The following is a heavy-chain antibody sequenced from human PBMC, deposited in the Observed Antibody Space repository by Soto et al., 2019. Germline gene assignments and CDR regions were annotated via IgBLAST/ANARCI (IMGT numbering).Heavy chain of an antibody. CDR1: GFTFGTYG. CDR3: ANAHDFWRGPFDY. CDR2: ISYDGSNK. Sequence: GGSLRLSCAASGFTFGTYGMHWVRQAPGKGLEWVALISYDGSNKYYADSVKGRFTISRDNSKNTLYLQMNSLRGEDTAVYYCANAHDFWRGPFDYWGHGTLVTVSS. D-gene: IGHD3-3*01. V-gene: IGHV3-30*18. J-gene: IGHJ4*01.